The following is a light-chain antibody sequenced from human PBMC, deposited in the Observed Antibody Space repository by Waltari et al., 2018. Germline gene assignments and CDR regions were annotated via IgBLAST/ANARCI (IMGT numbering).Light chain of an antibody. Sequence: DIVMTQSPDSLAVSLGEPATIRCTSSHGLSFTSTNKNYLAWYQQKPGQPPKLLLYGASTRESGVPDRFSGSGSGTDFTLTIFSLQAEDVAVYYCQQYYNTPYTFGRGTKVEI. CDR1: HGLSFTSTNKNY. V-gene: IGKV4-1*01. CDR2: GAS. CDR3: QQYYNTPYT. J-gene: IGKJ2*01.